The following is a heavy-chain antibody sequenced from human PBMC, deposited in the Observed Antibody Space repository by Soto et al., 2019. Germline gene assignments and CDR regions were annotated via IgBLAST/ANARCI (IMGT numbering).Heavy chain of an antibody. CDR2: IYYSGST. J-gene: IGHJ4*02. V-gene: IGHV4-31*03. Sequence: SETLSLTCTVSGGSISSGGYYWSWIRQHPGKGLEWIGYIYYSGSTYYNPSLKSRVTISVDTSKNQFSLKLSSVTAADTAVYYCARVPGSDLYYFDYWGQGTLVTVSS. CDR1: GGSISSGGYY. CDR3: ARVPGSDLYYFDY.